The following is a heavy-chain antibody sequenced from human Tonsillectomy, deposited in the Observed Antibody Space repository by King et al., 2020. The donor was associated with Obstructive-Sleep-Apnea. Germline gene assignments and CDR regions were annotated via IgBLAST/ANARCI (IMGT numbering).Heavy chain of an antibody. CDR3: ARGYYYGSGSYSLDAFDI. Sequence: VQLVESGAEVKKPGASVKVSCKASGYTFTSYYMHWVRQAPGQGLEWMGIINPSGGSTSYAQKFQGRVTMTRDTSPSTVYMELSSLRSEDTAVYYCARGYYYGSGSYSLDAFDIWGQGTMVTVSS. CDR2: INPSGGST. D-gene: IGHD3-10*01. CDR1: GYTFTSYY. V-gene: IGHV1-46*03. J-gene: IGHJ3*02.